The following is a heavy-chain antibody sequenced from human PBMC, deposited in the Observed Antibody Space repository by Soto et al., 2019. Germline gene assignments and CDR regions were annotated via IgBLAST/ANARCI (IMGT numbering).Heavy chain of an antibody. CDR2: ISAYNGNT. CDR1: GYTFTSYG. J-gene: IGHJ6*03. V-gene: IGHV1-18*01. D-gene: IGHD2-15*01. CDR3: ARKYCSGGSCYGKDYYYYMDV. Sequence: ASVKFSCKASGYTFTSYGISWVRQDPGQGLEWMGWISAYNGNTNYAQKLQGRVTMTTDTSTSTAYMELRSLRSDDTAVYYCARKYCSGGSCYGKDYYYYMDVWGKGTTVTVSS.